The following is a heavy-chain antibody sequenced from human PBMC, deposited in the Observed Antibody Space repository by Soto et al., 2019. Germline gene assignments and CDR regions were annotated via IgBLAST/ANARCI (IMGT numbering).Heavy chain of an antibody. CDR3: AKDREGATDYFDY. D-gene: IGHD1-26*01. J-gene: IGHJ4*02. Sequence: EVQLLESGGGLVQPGGSLRLSCAASGFTFSSYAMSWVRQAPGKGLEWVSAISGSGGSTYYADSVKGRFTISRDDSKNTLYLQMNSLRAEDTAVYYCAKDREGATDYFDYWGQGTLVTVSS. CDR1: GFTFSSYA. V-gene: IGHV3-23*01. CDR2: ISGSGGST.